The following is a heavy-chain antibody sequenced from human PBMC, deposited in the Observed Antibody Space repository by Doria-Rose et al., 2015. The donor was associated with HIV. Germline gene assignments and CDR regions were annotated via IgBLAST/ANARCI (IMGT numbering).Heavy chain of an antibody. Sequence: VQLQESGGGLVQPGGSLRLSCAASGFTFSSYAMSWVRQAPGKGLEWVSAISGSGGSTYYADSVKGRFTISRDNSKNTLYLQMNSLRAEDTAVYYCAKSIALALRYFDWLTYYYGMGVWGQGTTVTVSS. CDR1: GFTFSSYA. CDR3: AKSIALALRYFDWLTYYYGMGV. J-gene: IGHJ6*02. CDR2: ISGSGGST. V-gene: IGHV3-23*01. D-gene: IGHD3-9*01.